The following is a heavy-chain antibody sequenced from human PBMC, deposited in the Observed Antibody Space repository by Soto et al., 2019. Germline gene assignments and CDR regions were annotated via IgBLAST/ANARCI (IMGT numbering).Heavy chain of an antibody. CDR1: GGSISSGGYY. Sequence: SETLSLTCTVSGGSISSGGYYWSWIRQHPGKGLEWIGYIYYSGSTYYNPSLKSRVTISVDTSKNQFSLKLSSVTAADTAVYYCARGSYYYDSRAFDYWGQGTLVTVSS. V-gene: IGHV4-31*03. J-gene: IGHJ4*02. CDR3: ARGSYYYDSRAFDY. D-gene: IGHD3-22*01. CDR2: IYYSGST.